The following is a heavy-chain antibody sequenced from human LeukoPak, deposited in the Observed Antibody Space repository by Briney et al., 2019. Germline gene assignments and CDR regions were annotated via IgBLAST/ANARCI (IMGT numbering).Heavy chain of an antibody. CDR1: GGSISSYY. Sequence: SDTLSLTCTVSGGSISSYYWSWLRQPPGKGLEWIGYIYYSGSTNYNPSLKSRVTISVDTSKNQFSLKLSSVTAADTAVYYCARGGWGVYDILTGYPCFFDYGGQGTLVTVSS. V-gene: IGHV4-59*07. J-gene: IGHJ4*02. D-gene: IGHD3-9*01. CDR2: IYYSGST. CDR3: ARGGWGVYDILTGYPCFFDY.